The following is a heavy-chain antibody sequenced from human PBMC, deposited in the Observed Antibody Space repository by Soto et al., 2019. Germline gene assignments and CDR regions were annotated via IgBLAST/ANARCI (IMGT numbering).Heavy chain of an antibody. CDR3: ARDVMWTGRILGARGGFDL. J-gene: IGHJ2*01. Sequence: QVQLVQSGAEVKKPGASVKVSCKASGYTFTSYYMHWVRQAPGQGLEWMGIINPSGGSTSYAQKFKGRVNMTRDTSTSTVYMELSSLRSEDTAVYYCARDVMWTGRILGARGGFDLWGRGTLVTVSS. D-gene: IGHD3-16*01. CDR2: INPSGGST. CDR1: GYTFTSYY. V-gene: IGHV1-46*01.